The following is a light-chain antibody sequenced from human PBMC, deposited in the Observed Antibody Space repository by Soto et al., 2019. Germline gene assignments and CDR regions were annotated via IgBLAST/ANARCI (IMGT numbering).Light chain of an antibody. CDR2: WAS. CDR1: QSVLYSSNNKNY. V-gene: IGKV4-1*01. Sequence: DIVMTQSPDSLAVSLGERATINCKSSQSVLYSSNNKNYLAWYQQKPGQPPKLLIYWASTRESGVPDRISGSGSGTDYTLTISSLQAEDVAVHYCQQYYNPPQSFGQGTKVEIK. J-gene: IGKJ1*01. CDR3: QQYYNPPQS.